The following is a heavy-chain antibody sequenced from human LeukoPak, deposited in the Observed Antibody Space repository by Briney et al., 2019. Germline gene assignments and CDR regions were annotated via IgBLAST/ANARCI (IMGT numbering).Heavy chain of an antibody. Sequence: SEALSLTCSVSGGPISSYYWRWIRQPAGKGLEWMGRIYTSGSTNYNPSLKSRVTMSVDTSKNQFSLKLSSVTAADAAVYYCARAAYSSGYSLDYWGQGTLVTVSS. CDR3: ARAAYSSGYSLDY. D-gene: IGHD3-22*01. V-gene: IGHV4-4*07. J-gene: IGHJ4*02. CDR1: GGPISSYY. CDR2: IYTSGST.